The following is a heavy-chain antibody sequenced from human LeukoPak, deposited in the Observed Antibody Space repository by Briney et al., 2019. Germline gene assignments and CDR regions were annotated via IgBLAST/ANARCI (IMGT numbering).Heavy chain of an antibody. J-gene: IGHJ5*02. CDR2: IYYSGAT. CDR3: ARHDYYGSLNRFDP. V-gene: IGHV4-39*01. Sequence: SETLSLTCTVSGGSISSSNSTSSYYWGWIRQPPGKGLEWIGSIYYSGATYYNPSLKSRVTVSVDTSKNQFSLRLTSVTAADTAVYYCARHDYYGSLNRFDPWGQGTLITVSS. D-gene: IGHD3-10*01. CDR1: GGSISSSNSTSSYY.